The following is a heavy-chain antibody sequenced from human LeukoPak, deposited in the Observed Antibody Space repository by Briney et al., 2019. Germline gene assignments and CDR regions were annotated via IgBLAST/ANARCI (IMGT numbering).Heavy chain of an antibody. J-gene: IGHJ5*02. CDR2: IIPIFGTA. CDR3: ARDPVPSIVGATTHWFDP. Sequence: ASVKVSCKASGGTFSSYAISWVRQAPGQGLEWMGGIIPIFGTANCAQKFQGRVTITTDESTSTAYMELSSLKSEDTAVYYCARDPVPSIVGATTHWFDPWGQGTLVTVSS. V-gene: IGHV1-69*05. CDR1: GGTFSSYA. D-gene: IGHD1-26*01.